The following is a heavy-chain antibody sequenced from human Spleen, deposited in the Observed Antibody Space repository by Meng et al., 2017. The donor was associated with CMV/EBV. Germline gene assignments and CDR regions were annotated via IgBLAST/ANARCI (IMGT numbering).Heavy chain of an antibody. CDR1: GFTFDDYA. Sequence: GESLKISCAASGFTFDDYAMHWVRQAPGKGLEWVSLISWDGGSTYYNPSLKSRVTISVDTSKNQFSLKLTSVTAADTAVYYCARVKYYEFWSGYYPLLDASDIWGQGRRVTVSS. CDR3: ARVKYYEFWSGYYPLLDASDI. J-gene: IGHJ3*02. V-gene: IGHV3-43D*03. D-gene: IGHD3-3*01. CDR2: ISWDGGST.